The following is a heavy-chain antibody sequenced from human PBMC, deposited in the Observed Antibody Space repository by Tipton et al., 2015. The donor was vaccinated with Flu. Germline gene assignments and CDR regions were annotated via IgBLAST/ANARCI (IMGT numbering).Heavy chain of an antibody. CDR1: GFTFSNYW. J-gene: IGHJ4*02. V-gene: IGHV3-7*03. Sequence: SLRLSCAASGFTFSNYWMHWVRQTPGEGLEWVANIKQDGSQKSYVDSVKGRFTISRDNAKNLLYLQMNSLRAEDTAVYYCAREIGGGNCYWGQGTLVTVSS. CDR2: IKQDGSQK. CDR3: AREIGGGNCY. D-gene: IGHD4-23*01.